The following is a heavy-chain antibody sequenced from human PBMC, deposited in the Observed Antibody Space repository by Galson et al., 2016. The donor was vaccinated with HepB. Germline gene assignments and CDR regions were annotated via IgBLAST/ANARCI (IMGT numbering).Heavy chain of an antibody. CDR1: GFTFSSYS. CDR3: ARDILWFGELTRVYYFDY. J-gene: IGHJ4*02. D-gene: IGHD3-10*01. V-gene: IGHV3-21*06. CDR2: MSSSSIHI. Sequence: SLRLSCAASGFTFSSYSMNWVRQAPGKGLEWVSSMSSSSIHIYYADSVKGRFTISRDNAKNSLYLQMNSLRAEDTAVYYSARDILWFGELTRVYYFDYWGQGTLVTVSS.